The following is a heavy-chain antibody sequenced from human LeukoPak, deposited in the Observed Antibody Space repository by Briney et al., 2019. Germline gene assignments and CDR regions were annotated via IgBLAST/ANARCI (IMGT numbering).Heavy chain of an antibody. J-gene: IGHJ6*03. CDR1: GYTFTSYD. CDR3: ARAHCSDGSCYSDYYYMDV. CDR2: MNPNSGNT. D-gene: IGHD2-15*01. Sequence: VGPVKVSCKASGYTFTSYDINWVRQATGQGLEWMGWMNPNSGNTGYAQKFQGRVTMTRDTSISTAYMELSRLRSDDTAVYYCARAHCSDGSCYSDYYYMDVWGKGTTVTVSS. V-gene: IGHV1-8*01.